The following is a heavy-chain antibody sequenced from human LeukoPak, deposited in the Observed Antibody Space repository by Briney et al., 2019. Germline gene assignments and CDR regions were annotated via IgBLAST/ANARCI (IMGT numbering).Heavy chain of an antibody. D-gene: IGHD3-16*01. Sequence: ASVKVSCKXSGYTFNDYFLHWVRQAPGQGLEWMGWINPKSGGTNYAQKFQGRVTMTRDTSITTANTELSRLETDDMAVYYCARGYEYGWFDPWGQGTLVTVSS. J-gene: IGHJ5*02. CDR1: GYTFNDYF. V-gene: IGHV1-2*02. CDR2: INPKSGGT. CDR3: ARGYEYGWFDP.